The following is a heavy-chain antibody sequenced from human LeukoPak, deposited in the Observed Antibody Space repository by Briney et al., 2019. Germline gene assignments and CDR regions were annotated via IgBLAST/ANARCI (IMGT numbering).Heavy chain of an antibody. J-gene: IGHJ4*02. D-gene: IGHD3-22*01. Sequence: GGSLRLSCAASGFMFSSYAMNWVRQAPGKGLEWVSSVSGSGGSTYYADSVKGRFTISRDNPKNALYLQMNSLRAEDTAVYYCAKDSPNYYDSSGYYIPIYYFDYWGQGTLVTVSS. V-gene: IGHV3-23*01. CDR1: GFMFSSYA. CDR3: AKDSPNYYDSSGYYIPIYYFDY. CDR2: VSGSGGST.